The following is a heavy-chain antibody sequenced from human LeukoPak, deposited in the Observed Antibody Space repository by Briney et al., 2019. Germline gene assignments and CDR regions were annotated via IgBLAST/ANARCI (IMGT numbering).Heavy chain of an antibody. CDR1: GGSISSSSYY. D-gene: IGHD1-26*01. J-gene: IGHJ4*02. CDR2: IYYSGST. Sequence: TSETLSLTCTVSGGSISSSSYYWGWIRQPPGKGLEWIGSIYYSGSTYYNPSLKSRVTISVDTSKNQFSLKLSSVTAADTAVYYCARRIRARVGATKRGGLGSFDYWGQGTLVTVSS. V-gene: IGHV4-39*01. CDR3: ARRIRARVGATKRGGLGSFDY.